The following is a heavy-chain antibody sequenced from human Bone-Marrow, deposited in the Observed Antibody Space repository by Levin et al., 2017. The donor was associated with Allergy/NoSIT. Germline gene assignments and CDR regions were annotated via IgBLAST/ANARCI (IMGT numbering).Heavy chain of an antibody. D-gene: IGHD2-15*01. CDR2: TYNSGST. CDR1: GGSITSDY. V-gene: IGHV4-59*01. Sequence: PSETLSLTCTFSGGSITSDYWSWIRQPPGKGLEWIGYTYNSGSTKYNPSLKSRITISVDTSKNQFSLKLNSVTAADTAVYYCARGGVDGLDVWGQGTTVTVS. J-gene: IGHJ6*02. CDR3: ARGGVDGLDV.